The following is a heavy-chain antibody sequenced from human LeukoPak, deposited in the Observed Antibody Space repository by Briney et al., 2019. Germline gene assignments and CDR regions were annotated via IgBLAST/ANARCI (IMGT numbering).Heavy chain of an antibody. V-gene: IGHV4-34*01. Sequence: SETLSLTCAVYGVSFSGYYWSWIRQPPGKGLEWLGEINHSGSTNYNPSLKSRVTISVDTSKNQFSLKLSSVTAADTAVYYCARGYGSGSYIDYWGQGALVTVSS. CDR2: INHSGST. CDR1: GVSFSGYY. CDR3: ARGYGSGSYIDY. D-gene: IGHD3-10*01. J-gene: IGHJ4*02.